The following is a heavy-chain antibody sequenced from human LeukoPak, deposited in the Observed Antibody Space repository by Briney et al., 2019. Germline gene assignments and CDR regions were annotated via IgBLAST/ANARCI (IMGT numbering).Heavy chain of an antibody. V-gene: IGHV3-9*01. Sequence: GRSLRLSCAASGFTFDDCAMHWVRQAPGKGLEWVSGISWNSGSIGYADSVKGRFTISRDNAKNSLYLQMNSLRAEDTALYYCAKLGRNYYDSSGYYYAFDIWGQGTMVTVSS. CDR3: AKLGRNYYDSSGYYYAFDI. CDR2: ISWNSGSI. D-gene: IGHD3-22*01. CDR1: GFTFDDCA. J-gene: IGHJ3*02.